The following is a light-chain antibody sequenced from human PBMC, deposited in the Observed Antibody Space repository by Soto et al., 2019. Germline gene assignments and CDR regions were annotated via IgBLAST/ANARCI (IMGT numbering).Light chain of an antibody. CDR2: TVS. Sequence: DVVMTQSPLSLPVTLGQPASISCRPNQSLVYSDGNTYLNWFQQRPGKAPRRLIYTVSHRDSGVPDRFSGSGSGTDFTLEISRVEAEDVGVYYCMQGTHWPWTFGQGTKVDIK. J-gene: IGKJ1*01. CDR1: QSLVYSDGNTY. CDR3: MQGTHWPWT. V-gene: IGKV2-30*01.